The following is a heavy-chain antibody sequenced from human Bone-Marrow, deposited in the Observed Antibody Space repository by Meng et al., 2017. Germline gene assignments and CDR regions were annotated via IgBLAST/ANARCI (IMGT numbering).Heavy chain of an antibody. Sequence: GESLKISCAASGFTFSSYWMSWVRQAPGKGLEWVANIKQDGSEKYYVDSVKGRFTISRDNAKNSLYLQMNSLRAEDTVVYYCARDGVSSSWYMGLCAFDIWGQGTLVTVSS. CDR3: ARDGVSSSWYMGLCAFDI. CDR1: GFTFSSYW. J-gene: IGHJ3*02. CDR2: IKQDGSEK. V-gene: IGHV3-7*01. D-gene: IGHD6-13*01.